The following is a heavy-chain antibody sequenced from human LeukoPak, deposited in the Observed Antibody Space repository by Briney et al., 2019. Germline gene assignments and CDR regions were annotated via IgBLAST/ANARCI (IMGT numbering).Heavy chain of an antibody. J-gene: IGHJ6*03. CDR2: ISSSSSYI. CDR1: GFTFSSYS. Sequence: PGGSLRLSCAASGFTFSSYSMNWVRQAPGKGLEWVSSISSSSSYIYYADSVKGRFTISRDNAKNSLYLQMNSLRAEDTAVYYCARGARYCTAGSCSRGYMDVWGKGTTVTVSS. CDR3: ARGARYCTAGSCSRGYMDV. D-gene: IGHD2-15*01. V-gene: IGHV3-21*01.